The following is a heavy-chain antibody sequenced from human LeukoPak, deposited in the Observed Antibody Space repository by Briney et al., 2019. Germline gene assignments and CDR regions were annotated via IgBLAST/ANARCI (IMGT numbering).Heavy chain of an antibody. Sequence: WASVKVSCKASGGTFSSYAISWVRQAPGQGLEWMGGIIPIFGTANYAQKFQGRVTINADESTSAAYMELSSLRSEDTAVYYCARGQLPXGYYXGMXVXXXXXXXXVSS. CDR3: ARGQLPXGYYXGMXV. CDR2: IIPIFGTA. V-gene: IGHV1-69*13. D-gene: IGHD2-2*01. J-gene: IGHJ6*04. CDR1: GGTFSSYA.